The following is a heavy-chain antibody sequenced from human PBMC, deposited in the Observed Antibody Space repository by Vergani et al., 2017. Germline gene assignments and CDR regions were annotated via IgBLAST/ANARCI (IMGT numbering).Heavy chain of an antibody. Sequence: EVQLVESGGGLVQPGGSLRLSCAASGFTFSSYEMNWVRQAPGKGLEWVSYISSSGYTIYYADSVKGRFTISRDNAKNSLYLQMNSLRAEDTAVYYCAREDPGRGRYFDYWGQGTLVTVSS. CDR2: ISSSGYTI. CDR1: GFTFSSYE. J-gene: IGHJ4*02. CDR3: AREDPGRGRYFDY. V-gene: IGHV3-48*03. D-gene: IGHD1-26*01.